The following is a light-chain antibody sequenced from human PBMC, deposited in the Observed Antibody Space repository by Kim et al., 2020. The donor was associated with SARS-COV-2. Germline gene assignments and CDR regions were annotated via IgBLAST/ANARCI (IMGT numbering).Light chain of an antibody. V-gene: IGKV1-39*01. Sequence: IQMTQSPSSLSASVGDRVTITCRASQSISSYLNWYQQKPGKAPKLLIYAASSLQSGVPSRFSGSGSGTDFTLTISSLQPEDFATYYCQQSHSTPPVTFGGGTKVDIK. J-gene: IGKJ4*01. CDR1: QSISSY. CDR3: QQSHSTPPVT. CDR2: AAS.